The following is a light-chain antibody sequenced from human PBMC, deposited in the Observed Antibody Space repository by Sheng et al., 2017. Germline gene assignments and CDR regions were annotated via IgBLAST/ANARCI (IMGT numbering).Light chain of an antibody. CDR2: WAS. J-gene: IGKJ1*01. Sequence: DIVMTQSPDSLAVSLGERATINCKSSQTVLYSSNNKNYLAWYQQKPGQPPKLLIYWASTRESGVPDRFSGSGSGTDFTLTISSLQAEDVAVYYCQQYYSNPRTFGQGTKGGKSN. CDR1: QTVLYSSNNKNY. V-gene: IGKV4-1*01. CDR3: QQYYSNPRT.